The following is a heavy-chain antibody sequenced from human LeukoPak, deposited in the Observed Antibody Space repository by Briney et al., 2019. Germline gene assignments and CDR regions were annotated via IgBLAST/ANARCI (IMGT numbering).Heavy chain of an antibody. V-gene: IGHV3-7*01. Sequence: GGSLRLSCAASGFTFSNYWMTWVRQAPGKGLEWVANIKQDGSQKYYVDSVKGRFTISRDNAKNSVYLQMNSLRAGDTAVYYCARIGYSSSCTDYWGQGTLVTVSS. CDR3: ARIGYSSSCTDY. CDR2: IKQDGSQK. J-gene: IGHJ4*02. CDR1: GFTFSNYW. D-gene: IGHD2-2*01.